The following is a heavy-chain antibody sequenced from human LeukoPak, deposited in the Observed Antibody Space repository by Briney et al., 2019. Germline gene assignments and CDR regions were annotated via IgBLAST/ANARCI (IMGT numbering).Heavy chain of an antibody. CDR3: ARRGLYCSGGSCYFNSYYYYGMDV. V-gene: IGHV4-34*01. J-gene: IGHJ6*02. CDR2: INHSGST. D-gene: IGHD2-15*01. CDR1: GWTFSGYY. Sequence: TSETLSRTCAVYGWTFSGYYWSWIRQPPGKGLEWIGEINHSGSTNYIPSHKGRVTISVDTSKNQFSLKLSSVTAADTAVYYCARRGLYCSGGSCYFNSYYYYGMDVWGQGTTVTVSS.